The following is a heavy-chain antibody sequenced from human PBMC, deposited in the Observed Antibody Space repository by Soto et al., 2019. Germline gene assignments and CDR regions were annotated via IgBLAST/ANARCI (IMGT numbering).Heavy chain of an antibody. CDR2: ITGSGGYT. CDR3: AKERYYDILTGPENYYSHYGMDV. V-gene: IGHV3-23*01. CDR1: GFTFSSYA. Sequence: EVQLLESGGGLVQPGGSLRLSCAASGFTFSSYAMSWVRQAPGKGLEWVSDITGSGGYTFYADSVTGRFTISRDNSKNTLYLQMSSLRAEDTAVYYCAKERYYDILTGPENYYSHYGMDVWGQGTTVTVSS. D-gene: IGHD3-9*01. J-gene: IGHJ6*02.